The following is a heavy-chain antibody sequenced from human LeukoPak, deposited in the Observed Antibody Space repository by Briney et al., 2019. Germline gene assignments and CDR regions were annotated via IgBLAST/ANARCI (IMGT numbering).Heavy chain of an antibody. V-gene: IGHV4-31*03. CDR3: ARDLPYYDFWSGHSWFDP. CDR1: GGSISSGGYY. J-gene: IGHJ5*02. CDR2: IYYSGST. D-gene: IGHD3-3*01. Sequence: SETLSLTCTVSGGSISSGGYYWSWIRQHPGKGLEWIGYIYYSGSTYYNPSLKSRVTISVDTSKNQFSLKLSSVTAADTAVYYCARDLPYYDFWSGHSWFDPWGQGTLVTVSS.